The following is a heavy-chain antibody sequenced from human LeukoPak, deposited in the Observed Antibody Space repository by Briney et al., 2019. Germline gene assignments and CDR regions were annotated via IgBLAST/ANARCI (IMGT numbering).Heavy chain of an antibody. V-gene: IGHV4-34*01. J-gene: IGHJ4*02. D-gene: IGHD3-22*01. CDR3: ARGLSSGLPFDY. Sequence: SVTVSLNCAVYGWSFSGYYWRWIRPPPGQGLEWIGEINHSGSTNYNTSLKSRVTISVDKSKNQSYLKLSSVTAADTAVYYCARGLSSGLPFDYWGQGTLVTVSS. CDR1: GWSFSGYY. CDR2: INHSGST.